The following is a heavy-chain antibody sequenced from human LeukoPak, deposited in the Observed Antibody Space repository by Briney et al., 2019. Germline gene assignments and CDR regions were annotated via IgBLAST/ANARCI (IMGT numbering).Heavy chain of an antibody. CDR1: GGSIRSYY. J-gene: IGHJ3*02. V-gene: IGHV4-59*01. Sequence: SETLSLTCTVSGGSIRSYYWSWIRQPPGKGLEWIGYIYYSGSTNYNPSLKSRVTISVDTSKNQFSLKLSSVTAADTAVYYCARAGNRGGDQPTYYDFWSGVDAFDIWGQGTMVTVSS. D-gene: IGHD3-3*01. CDR3: ARAGNRGGDQPTYYDFWSGVDAFDI. CDR2: IYYSGST.